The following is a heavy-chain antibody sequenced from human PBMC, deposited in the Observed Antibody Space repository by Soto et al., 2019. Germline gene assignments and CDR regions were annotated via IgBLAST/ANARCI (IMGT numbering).Heavy chain of an antibody. D-gene: IGHD3-3*01. J-gene: IGHJ5*02. CDR2: LYYSGST. V-gene: IGHV4-59*01. Sequence: QVQLQESGPGLVKPSETLSLTCTVSGGPISSDYWSWIRQPPGKGLEWIAYLYYSGSTQSNPSLMSRLTISVDTSKNQFSLKLRSVTAADTAVYYCARVYDFWSGSNWFDPWGQGTLVTVSS. CDR1: GGPISSDY. CDR3: ARVYDFWSGSNWFDP.